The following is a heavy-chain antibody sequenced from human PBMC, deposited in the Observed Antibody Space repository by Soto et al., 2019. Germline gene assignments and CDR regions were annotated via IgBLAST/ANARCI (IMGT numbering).Heavy chain of an antibody. Sequence: PGGSLRLSCAASGFTFSSYSMNWVRQAPGKGLEWVSSISSSSSYIYYADSVKGRFTISRDNAKNSLYLQMNSLRAEDTAVYYCARDPAQWPTDTGDYWGQGTLVTVSS. CDR3: ARDPAQWPTDTGDY. V-gene: IGHV3-21*01. CDR2: ISSSSSYI. J-gene: IGHJ4*02. D-gene: IGHD6-19*01. CDR1: GFTFSSYS.